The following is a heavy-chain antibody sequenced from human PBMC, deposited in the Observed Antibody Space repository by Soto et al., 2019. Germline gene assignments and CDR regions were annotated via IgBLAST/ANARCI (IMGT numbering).Heavy chain of an antibody. J-gene: IGHJ3*02. D-gene: IGHD1-26*01. Sequence: EVQLLESGGGLVQPGGSLRLSCAASGFTFSSYAMSWVRQAPGKGLEWVSGISGSGGSTYYADSVKGRFTISRDNSKNTLYLQMNSLRAEDTAVYYCAKDSGAPWAHLGGIFDIWGQGTSVTVSS. CDR1: GFTFSSYA. CDR2: ISGSGGST. V-gene: IGHV3-23*01. CDR3: AKDSGAPWAHLGGIFDI.